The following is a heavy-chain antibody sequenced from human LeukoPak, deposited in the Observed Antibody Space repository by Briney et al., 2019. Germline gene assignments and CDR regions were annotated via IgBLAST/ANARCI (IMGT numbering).Heavy chain of an antibody. D-gene: IGHD2-21*01. Sequence: ASVKVSCKASGGTFSSYAISWVRQAPGQGLEWMGGIIPIFGTANYAQKFQGRVTITTDESTSTAYMELSSLRSEDTAVYYCATRGGDQYFDYWGQGTLVTVSS. J-gene: IGHJ4*02. CDR3: ATRGGDQYFDY. CDR1: GGTFSSYA. CDR2: IIPIFGTA. V-gene: IGHV1-69*05.